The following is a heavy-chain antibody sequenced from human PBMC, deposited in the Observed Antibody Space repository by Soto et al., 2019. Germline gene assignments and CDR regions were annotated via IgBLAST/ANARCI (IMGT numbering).Heavy chain of an antibody. J-gene: IGHJ4*02. Sequence: SETLSLTCVFSGGSIGSYYWTWIRQPPGKGLEWIGYRYYSGETNYNPSLKSRVTISVDTSENQFSLKVTSVTAADTAVYYCARASEGTSNFDYWGQGTLVTVSS. CDR1: GGSIGSYY. V-gene: IGHV4-59*01. CDR3: ARASEGTSNFDY. CDR2: RYYSGET. D-gene: IGHD1-1*01.